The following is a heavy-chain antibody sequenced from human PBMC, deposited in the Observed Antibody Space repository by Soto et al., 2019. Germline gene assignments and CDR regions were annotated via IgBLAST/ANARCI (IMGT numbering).Heavy chain of an antibody. J-gene: IGHJ3*02. CDR1: GFTFSSYW. V-gene: IGHV3-7*03. D-gene: IGHD3-22*01. CDR2: IRQDGSEK. CDR3: ANGGPGSSGPSFDIFSTDAFDI. Sequence: HPGGSLRLSCAASGFTFSSYWMSWVRQAPGKGLEWVANIRQDGSEKYYVDPVKGRFTISRDNAKNSLYLQMNSLRAEDTALYYCANGGPGSSGPSFDIFSTDAFDIWGQGTMVTVSS.